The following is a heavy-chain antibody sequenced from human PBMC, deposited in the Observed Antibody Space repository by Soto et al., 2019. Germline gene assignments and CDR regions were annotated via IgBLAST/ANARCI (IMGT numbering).Heavy chain of an antibody. J-gene: IGHJ6*02. CDR2: INPNSGGT. Sequence: ASVKVSCKASGYTFTSYYMHWVRQAPGQGLERIGWINPNSGGTNYAQKFQGWVTMTRDTSISTAYMELSRLRSDDTAVYYCARDNIDYYDSSGYYPHYGMDVWGQGTTVTVSS. CDR3: ARDNIDYYDSSGYYPHYGMDV. V-gene: IGHV1-2*04. D-gene: IGHD3-22*01. CDR1: GYTFTSYY.